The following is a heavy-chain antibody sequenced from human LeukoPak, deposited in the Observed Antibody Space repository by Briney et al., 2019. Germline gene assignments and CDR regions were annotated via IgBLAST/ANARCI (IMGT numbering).Heavy chain of an antibody. J-gene: IGHJ4*02. V-gene: IGHV3-15*01. CDR3: TTDLREQLEGDY. CDR2: IKSKTDGGTT. CDR1: EFTFSNAW. D-gene: IGHD6-6*01. Sequence: GGSLRLSCAASEFTFSNAWMSWVRQAPGKGLEWVGRIKSKTDGGTTDYAAPVKGRFTISRDDSKNTLYLQMNSLKTEDTAVYYCTTDLREQLEGDYWGQGTLVTVSS.